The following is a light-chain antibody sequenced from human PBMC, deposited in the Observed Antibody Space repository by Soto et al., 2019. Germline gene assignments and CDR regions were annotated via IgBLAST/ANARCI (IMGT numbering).Light chain of an antibody. CDR1: SSDIGAYNF. J-gene: IGLJ2*01. CDR3: TSWTTSTTMI. V-gene: IGLV2-14*03. CDR2: DVN. Sequence: QSVLTQPASVSGSPGQSITISCTGTSSDIGAYNFVSWYQQHPGKAPKLMLYDVNIRPSGVSNRFSGSKSGNTASLTISGLQAEDEADYYCTSWTTSTTMIFSGGTKVTVL.